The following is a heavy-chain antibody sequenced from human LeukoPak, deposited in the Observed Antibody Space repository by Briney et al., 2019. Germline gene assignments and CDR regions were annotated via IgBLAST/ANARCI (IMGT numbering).Heavy chain of an antibody. CDR3: AKAANYDILTGYYLDY. J-gene: IGHJ4*02. CDR1: GFTFSSDA. D-gene: IGHD3-9*01. V-gene: IGHV3-23*01. CDR2: MTGGGDTK. Sequence: RGSLRLSCAASGFTFSSDAMSWVRPAPGGGRGWVSAMTGGGDTKYYEDSVNGRFTISRDNSKTTLNLQMNNLRAEDTAIYYYAKAANYDILTGYYLDYWGQGTLVTVSS.